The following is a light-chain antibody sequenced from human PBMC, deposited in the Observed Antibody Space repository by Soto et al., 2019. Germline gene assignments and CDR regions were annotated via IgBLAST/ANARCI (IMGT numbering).Light chain of an antibody. J-gene: IGLJ3*02. Sequence: QSVLTQPPSVSGAPGQRVTISCTGSSSNIGAGYDVHWYQQFPGTTPKFLIYGNTNRPSGVPDRFSASKSANTASLTISGLQAEDEADYYCTSHTASSTWVFGGGTKLTVL. CDR1: SSNIGAGYD. CDR3: TSHTASSTWV. V-gene: IGLV1-40*01. CDR2: GNT.